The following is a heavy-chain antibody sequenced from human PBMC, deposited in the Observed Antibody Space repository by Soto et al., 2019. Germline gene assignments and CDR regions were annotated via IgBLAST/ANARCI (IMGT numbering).Heavy chain of an antibody. CDR3: TSSGWYGLFYYFDY. J-gene: IGHJ4*02. V-gene: IGHV1-8*01. CDR1: GYTFTSYD. CDR2: MNPNSGNT. Sequence: QVQLVQSGAEVKKPGASVKVSCKASGYTFTSYDINWVRQATGQGLEWMGWMNPNSGNTGYAQKFQGRVTMTRNTSISTAYMELSSLRSEDTAVYYCTSSGWYGLFYYFDYWGQGTLVTVSS. D-gene: IGHD6-19*01.